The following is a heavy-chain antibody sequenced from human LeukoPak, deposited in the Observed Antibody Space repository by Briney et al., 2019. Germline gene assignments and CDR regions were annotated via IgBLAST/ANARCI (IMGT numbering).Heavy chain of an antibody. D-gene: IGHD1-26*01. CDR3: ARFRGIVGATNAFDY. V-gene: IGHV3-21*01. Sequence: GGSLRLSCAASGFTFSSYSMNWVRQAPGKGLEWVSSISSSSSYIYYADSVKGRFTISRDNAMNSLYLQMNSLRAEDTAVYYCARFRGIVGATNAFDYWGQGTLVTVSS. CDR2: ISSSSSYI. CDR1: GFTFSSYS. J-gene: IGHJ4*02.